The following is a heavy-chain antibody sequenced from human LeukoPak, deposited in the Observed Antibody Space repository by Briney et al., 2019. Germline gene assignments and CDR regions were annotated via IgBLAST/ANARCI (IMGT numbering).Heavy chain of an antibody. V-gene: IGHV1-18*01. CDR3: ARDSIGFPRDASDY. CDR2: ISAYNGHT. Sequence: ASVKASCKASGYTFTSYGINWLRQAPGQGLEWMGWISAYNGHTNYAQKLQGRLTITTDTSTSTAHMELRSLRSDDTAVYFCARDSIGFPRDASDYWGQGTLVTVSS. D-gene: IGHD3-22*01. CDR1: GYTFTSYG. J-gene: IGHJ4*02.